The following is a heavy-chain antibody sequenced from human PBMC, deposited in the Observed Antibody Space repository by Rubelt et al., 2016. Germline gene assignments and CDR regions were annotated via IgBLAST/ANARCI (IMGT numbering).Heavy chain of an antibody. CDR3: AADLGLQEATDY. CDR1: GYTLTELS. CDR2: IVVGSGNT. V-gene: IGHV1-58*02. J-gene: IGHJ4*02. Sequence: QLVQSGAEVKKPGASVKVSCKVSGYTLTELSMHWVRQARGQRLEWIGWIVVGSGNTNFAQMFQDRVTITRDMSTSTAYMELSSLRSEDTAVYYGAADLGLQEATDYWGQGTLVTVSS. D-gene: IGHD3/OR15-3a*01.